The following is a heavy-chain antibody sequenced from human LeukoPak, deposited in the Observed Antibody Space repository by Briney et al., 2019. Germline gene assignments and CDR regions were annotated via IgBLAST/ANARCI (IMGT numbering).Heavy chain of an antibody. Sequence: GGSLRLSCAASGFTFSSYWMNWVRQAPGKGLEWVANIKQDGSEKFYVDSVKGRFTISRDNAKNSLYLQMNSLRAEDTAVYYCARDSGSYSYFDYWGQGTLVTVSS. CDR2: IKQDGSEK. CDR1: GFTFSSYW. CDR3: ARDSGSYSYFDY. D-gene: IGHD1-26*01. V-gene: IGHV3-7*03. J-gene: IGHJ4*02.